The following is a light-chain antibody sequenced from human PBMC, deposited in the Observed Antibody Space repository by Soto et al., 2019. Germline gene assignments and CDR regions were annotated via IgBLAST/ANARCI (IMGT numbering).Light chain of an antibody. V-gene: IGLV2-8*01. Sequence: QSALTQPPSASGSPGQSVTISCTGTSSDVGGYNYVSWYQQHPDKAPKLMIYEVSKRPSGVPDRFSGSKSGNTASLTVSGLQAEDEADYYCSSYAGSSLWVFGRGTKLTV. CDR2: EVS. CDR1: SSDVGGYNY. CDR3: SSYAGSSLWV. J-gene: IGLJ3*02.